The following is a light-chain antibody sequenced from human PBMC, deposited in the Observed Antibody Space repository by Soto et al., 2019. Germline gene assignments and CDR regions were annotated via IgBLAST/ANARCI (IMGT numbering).Light chain of an antibody. V-gene: IGLV2-14*01. CDR1: SGDVGGYKH. CDR2: EVS. J-gene: IGLJ1*01. CDR3: NSQRSSGTRV. Sequence: QSALTQPASVSGSPGQSITISCTGTSGDVGGYKHVSWYQHHPGKAPKLMIYEVSNRPSGVSNRFSGSKSGYTASLTISGLEGEEEADYYCNSQRSSGTRVFGTGTKLAVL.